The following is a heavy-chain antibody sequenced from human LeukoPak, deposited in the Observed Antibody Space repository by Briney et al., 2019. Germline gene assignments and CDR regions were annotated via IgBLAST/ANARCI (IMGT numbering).Heavy chain of an antibody. CDR2: ISSSSSTI. CDR3: ARDLGGYYSLPSAFDI. CDR1: GFTFSSYS. D-gene: IGHD3-22*01. V-gene: IGHV3-48*04. Sequence: PGGSLRLSCAASGFTFSSYSMNWVRQAPGKGLEWVSYISSSSSTIYYADSVKGRFTISRDNAKNSLYLQMNSLRAEDTAVYYCARDLGGYYSLPSAFDIWGQGTMVTVSS. J-gene: IGHJ3*02.